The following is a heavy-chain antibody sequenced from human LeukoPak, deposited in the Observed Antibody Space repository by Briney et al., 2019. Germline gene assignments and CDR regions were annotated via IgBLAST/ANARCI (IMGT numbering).Heavy chain of an antibody. Sequence: GGSLRLSCEASGFTFSNFAMNWVRQAPGKGLEWISFIGSGGTTIPYAESVRGRFTISRDNARNSLFLQMNSLRVEDTAVYYCARDLMPYVDPEYFDHWGQGTLVTVSS. J-gene: IGHJ4*02. V-gene: IGHV3-48*03. D-gene: IGHD3-9*01. CDR3: ARDLMPYVDPEYFDH. CDR1: GFTFSNFA. CDR2: IGSGGTTI.